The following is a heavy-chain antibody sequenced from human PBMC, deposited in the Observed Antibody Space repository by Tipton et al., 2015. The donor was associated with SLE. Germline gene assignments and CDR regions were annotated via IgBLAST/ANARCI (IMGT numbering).Heavy chain of an antibody. Sequence: TLSLTCAVSGGSISSSNWWTWVRQPPGKGLKWIGQIYHSGTTNYNPSLESRVTISVDTPKNQFSRKLSSVTAADTAVYYCARQPRGINWFDPWGQGTLVTVSS. CDR1: GGSISSSNW. J-gene: IGHJ5*02. CDR3: ARQPRGINWFDP. CDR2: IYHSGTT. V-gene: IGHV4-4*02.